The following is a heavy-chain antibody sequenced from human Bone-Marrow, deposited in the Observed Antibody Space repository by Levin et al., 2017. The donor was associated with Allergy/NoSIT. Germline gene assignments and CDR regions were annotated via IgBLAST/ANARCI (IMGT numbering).Heavy chain of an antibody. CDR2: IYPGYSDT. CDR1: GYSFTSYW. Sequence: KVSCKGSGYSFTSYWIAWVRQTPGKGLEWMGIIYPGYSDTRYSPSFQGQVPISADKSISTAYLQWSSLKASDTAMYYCASLLYCSGGSCSTFDAFDSWGQGTMVTVSA. V-gene: IGHV5-51*01. J-gene: IGHJ3*02. D-gene: IGHD2-15*01. CDR3: ASLLYCSGGSCSTFDAFDS.